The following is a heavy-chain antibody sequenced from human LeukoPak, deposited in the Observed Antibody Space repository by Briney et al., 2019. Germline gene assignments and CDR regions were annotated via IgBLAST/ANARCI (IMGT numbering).Heavy chain of an antibody. Sequence: PGGSLRLSCAASGFTFSSYWMSWVRQAPGKGLEWVANIKQDGSEKYYVDSVKGRFTFSRDNAKNSLYLQMNSLRAEDTAVYYCARGYSSSWYGDEYFVYWGQGTLVTVSS. D-gene: IGHD6-13*01. V-gene: IGHV3-7*01. CDR1: GFTFSSYW. J-gene: IGHJ4*02. CDR2: IKQDGSEK. CDR3: ARGYSSSWYGDEYFVY.